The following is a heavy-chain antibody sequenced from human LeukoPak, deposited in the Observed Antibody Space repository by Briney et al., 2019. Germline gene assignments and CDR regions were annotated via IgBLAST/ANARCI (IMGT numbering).Heavy chain of an antibody. CDR1: GGTFSSYA. J-gene: IGHJ3*02. Sequence: SVKVSRKASGGTFSSYAISWVRQAPGQGLEWMGRIIPILGIANYAQKFQGRVTITADKSTSTAYMELSRLRSDDTAVYYCARNYEFDDAFDIWGQGTMVTVSS. V-gene: IGHV1-69*04. D-gene: IGHD3-3*01. CDR2: IIPILGIA. CDR3: ARNYEFDDAFDI.